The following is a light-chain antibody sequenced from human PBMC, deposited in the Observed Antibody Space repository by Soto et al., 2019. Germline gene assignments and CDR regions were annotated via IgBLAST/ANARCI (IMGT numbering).Light chain of an antibody. CDR3: QQYNNWPQT. Sequence: VLTQAPATLSVSPGEGASLSCRASQTVNNNVAWYQLKDGQVPRLLIYGASTRATDIPARFSGSGSGTEFTLTISSLQSEDFAEYHCQQYNNWPQTFGQGTKVGIK. J-gene: IGKJ1*01. CDR2: GAS. CDR1: QTVNNN. V-gene: IGKV3-15*01.